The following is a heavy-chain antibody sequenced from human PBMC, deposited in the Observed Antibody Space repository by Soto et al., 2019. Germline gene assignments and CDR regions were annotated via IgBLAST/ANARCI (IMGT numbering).Heavy chain of an antibody. CDR2: IDPSDSYT. D-gene: IGHD3-22*01. J-gene: IGHJ4*02. CDR3: ARTDYYDSSGYSFFDY. CDR1: GYSFTSYW. Sequence: GESLKISCKGSGYSFTSYWISWVRQMPGKGLEWMGRIDPSDSYTNYSPSFQGHVTISADKSISTAYLQWSSLKASDTAMYYCARTDYYDSSGYSFFDYWGQGTLVTVSS. V-gene: IGHV5-10-1*01.